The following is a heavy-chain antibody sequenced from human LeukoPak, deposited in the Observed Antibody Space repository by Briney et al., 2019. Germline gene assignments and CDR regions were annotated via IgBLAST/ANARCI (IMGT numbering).Heavy chain of an antibody. Sequence: PSETLSLTCTVSGGSISSSSYYWGWIRQPPGKGLEWVGYIYYSGSTNYNPSLKSRVTISVDTSKNQFSLKLSSVTAADTALYYCARGSAWYFVYWGQGTLVTVSS. J-gene: IGHJ4*02. CDR3: ARGSAWYFVY. CDR2: IYYSGST. D-gene: IGHD6-19*01. CDR1: GGSISSSSYY. V-gene: IGHV4-61*05.